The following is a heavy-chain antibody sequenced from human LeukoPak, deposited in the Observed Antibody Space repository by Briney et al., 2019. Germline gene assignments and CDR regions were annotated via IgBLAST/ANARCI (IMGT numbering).Heavy chain of an antibody. CDR2: ISFDGSCK. Sequence: GGSLRLSRAASGFTFSSYAMHWVRQAPGKGLEWVAVISFDGSCKYYADSVKGRFTISRDNSKNTLYLQMNSLRAEDTAVYYCAKDRVTAAGYYFDYWGQGTLVTVSS. CDR1: GFTFSSYA. V-gene: IGHV3-30*04. D-gene: IGHD6-13*01. J-gene: IGHJ4*02. CDR3: AKDRVTAAGYYFDY.